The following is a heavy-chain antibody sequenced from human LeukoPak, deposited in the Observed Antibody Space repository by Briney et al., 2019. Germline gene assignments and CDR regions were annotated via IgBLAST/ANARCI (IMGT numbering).Heavy chain of an antibody. D-gene: IGHD6-19*01. CDR3: ARGPANSSGWF. J-gene: IGHJ4*02. CDR2: IYYSGST. Sequence: PSETLSLTRTVSGGSISSSSYYWGWIRQPPGKGLEWIGSIYYSGSTYYNPSLKSRVTISVDTSKNQFSLKLSSVTAADTAVYYCARGPANSSGWFWGQGTLVTVSS. CDR1: GGSISSSSYY. V-gene: IGHV4-39*07.